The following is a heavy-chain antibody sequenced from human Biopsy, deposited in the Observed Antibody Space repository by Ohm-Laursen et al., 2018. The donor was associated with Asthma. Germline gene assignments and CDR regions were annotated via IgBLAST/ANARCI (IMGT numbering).Heavy chain of an antibody. CDR2: ISYDGSNK. CDR3: ASQSSGPDFWSGYYYFDY. D-gene: IGHD3-3*01. J-gene: IGHJ4*02. Sequence: SLRLSCAASGFTFSSYAMHWVRQAPGKGLEWVAVISYDGSNKYYADSVKGRFTISRDNSKDTLYLQMNSLRAEDTAVYYCASQSSGPDFWSGYYYFDYWGQGTLVTVSS. CDR1: GFTFSSYA. V-gene: IGHV3-30-3*01.